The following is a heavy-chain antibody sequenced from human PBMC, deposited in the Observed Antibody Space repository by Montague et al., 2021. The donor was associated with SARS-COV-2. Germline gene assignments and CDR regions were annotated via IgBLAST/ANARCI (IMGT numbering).Heavy chain of an antibody. CDR2: INYRGST. Sequence: SETLSLTCTVSGGSFNDSYWSWIRQPPGKGLEWIGEINYRGSTNYNPSLKTRVIISVDPSKNQFSLKMSSVTAADTAVYYCAREDGWNWFDPWGRGTLVIVSS. CDR3: AREDGWNWFDP. CDR1: GGSFNDSY. J-gene: IGHJ5*02. D-gene: IGHD5-24*01. V-gene: IGHV4-34*01.